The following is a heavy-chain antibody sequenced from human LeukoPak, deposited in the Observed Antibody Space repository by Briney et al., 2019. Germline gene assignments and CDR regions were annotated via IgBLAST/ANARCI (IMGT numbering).Heavy chain of an antibody. CDR1: GFTFSTYE. V-gene: IGHV3-30*04. D-gene: IGHD2-2*01. CDR3: ARDRDCSRTSCFNAFDV. CDR2: ISHDGNDQ. Sequence: GRSLGLSCAASGFTFSTYEMHWVRQAPGKGLEWVAVISHDGNDQYYGDSVKGRFTISRDNSKNALYLQMNSLRLEDTAVYYCARDRDCSRTSCFNAFDVWGQGTMPIVSS. J-gene: IGHJ3*01.